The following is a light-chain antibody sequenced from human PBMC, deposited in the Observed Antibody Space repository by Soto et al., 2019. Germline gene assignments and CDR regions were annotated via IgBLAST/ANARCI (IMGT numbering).Light chain of an antibody. V-gene: IGKV1-39*01. J-gene: IGKJ5*01. CDR1: QSISNY. CDR3: QQSYSTPPIT. CDR2: AAS. Sequence: DIQMNQSTSSLSASVGDRVTITCRASQSISNYLNWYQQKPGKAPKLLIYAASSLQSGVPSRFSGSGSGTDFTLTISSLQPEDFATYYCQQSYSTPPITIGQGTRLEIK.